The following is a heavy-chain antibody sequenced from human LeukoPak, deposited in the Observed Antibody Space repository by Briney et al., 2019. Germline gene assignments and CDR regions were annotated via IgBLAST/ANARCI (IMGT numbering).Heavy chain of an antibody. D-gene: IGHD1-1*01. CDR3: ARDVPGSIGTTARFDP. J-gene: IGHJ5*02. CDR1: GYIFTSHY. CDR2: INPSGGST. Sequence: PGASVKVSCKASGYIFTSHYMHWMRQAPGQGLEWMGMINPSGGSTVYAQKFQGRVTMTRDTSTSTAYMELRSLRSDDTGVYYCARDVPGSIGTTARFDPWGQGTLVTVSS. V-gene: IGHV1-46*01.